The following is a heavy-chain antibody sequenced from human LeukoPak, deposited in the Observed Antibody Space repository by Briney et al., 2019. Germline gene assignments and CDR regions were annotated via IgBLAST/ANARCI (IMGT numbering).Heavy chain of an antibody. CDR3: ARAIGSGDFWSGYYNPFDY. Sequence: GGSLRLSCAASGFTFSSYAMHWVRQAPGKGLEWVAVISYAGSNKYYADSVKGRFTISRDNSKNTLYLEMNSLRTEDTAVYYCARAIGSGDFWSGYYNPFDYWGQGTLVTVSS. CDR2: ISYAGSNK. J-gene: IGHJ4*02. V-gene: IGHV3-30-3*01. CDR1: GFTFSSYA. D-gene: IGHD3-3*01.